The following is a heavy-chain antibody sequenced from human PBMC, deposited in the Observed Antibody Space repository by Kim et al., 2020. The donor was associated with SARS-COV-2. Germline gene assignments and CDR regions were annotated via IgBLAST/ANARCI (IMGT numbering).Heavy chain of an antibody. V-gene: IGHV3-30*04. CDR2: ISYDGSNK. J-gene: IGHJ4*02. D-gene: IGHD5-12*01. Sequence: GGSLRLSCAASGFTFSSYAMHWVRQAPGKGLEWVAVISYDGSNKYYADSVKGRFTISRDNSKNTLYLQMNSLRAEDTAVYYCARDRARYKMATPIDYWGQGTLVTVSS. CDR3: ARDRARYKMATPIDY. CDR1: GFTFSSYA.